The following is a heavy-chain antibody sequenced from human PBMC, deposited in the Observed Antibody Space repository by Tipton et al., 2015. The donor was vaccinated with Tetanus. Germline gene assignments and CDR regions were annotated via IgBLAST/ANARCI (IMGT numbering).Heavy chain of an antibody. V-gene: IGHV3-30-3*01. CDR3: ARDSSLYSSSSFYFDY. D-gene: IGHD6-6*01. J-gene: IGHJ4*02. CDR1: GFTFSSYA. Sequence: RSLRLSCAASGFTFSSYAMHWVRQAPGKGLEWVAVISYDGSNKYYADSVKGRFTISRDNSKNTLYPQMNSLRAEDTAVYYCARDSSLYSSSSFYFDYWGQGTLVTVSS. CDR2: ISYDGSNK.